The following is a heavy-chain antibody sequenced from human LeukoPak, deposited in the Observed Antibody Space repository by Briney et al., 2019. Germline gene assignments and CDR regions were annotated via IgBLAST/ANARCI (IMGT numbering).Heavy chain of an antibody. D-gene: IGHD2-2*01. CDR3: ARDGSGCSSTSCFDAFDI. CDR1: GGTFSSYA. CDR2: IIPIFGTA. J-gene: IGHJ3*02. V-gene: IGHV1-69*13. Sequence: GASVKVSCKASGGTFSSYAISWVRQAPGQGLEWMGGIIPIFGTANYAQKFQGRVTITADESTSKAYMELRSLRSEDTAVYYCARDGSGCSSTSCFDAFDIWGQGTMVTVSS.